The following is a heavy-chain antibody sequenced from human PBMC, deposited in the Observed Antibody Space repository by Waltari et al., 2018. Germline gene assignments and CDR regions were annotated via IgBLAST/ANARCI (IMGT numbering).Heavy chain of an antibody. CDR2: IIPIFGTA. J-gene: IGHJ3*02. CDR1: GGTFSSYA. Sequence: QVQLVQSGAEVKKPGSSVKVSCKASGGTFSSYAISWVRQAPGQGLEWMGGIIPIFGTANYAKKFQGRVTITADESTSTAYMELSSLRSEDTAVYYCARGYYYDSSGYYPTDAFDIWGQGTMVTVSS. V-gene: IGHV1-69*01. CDR3: ARGYYYDSSGYYPTDAFDI. D-gene: IGHD3-22*01.